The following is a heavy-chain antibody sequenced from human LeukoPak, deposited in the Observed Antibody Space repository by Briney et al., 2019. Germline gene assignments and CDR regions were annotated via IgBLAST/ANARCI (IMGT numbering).Heavy chain of an antibody. V-gene: IGHV1-2*02. CDR2: INPNSGGT. J-gene: IGHJ4*02. D-gene: IGHD6-19*01. Sequence: ASVKVSCKASGYTFTGYHMHWVRQAPGQGLEWMGWINPNSGGTNYAQKFQGRVTMTRDTSISTAYMELRRLRSDDTAVYYCARDQWGSSVAVEDYWGQGTLVTVSS. CDR1: GYTFTGYH. CDR3: ARDQWGSSVAVEDY.